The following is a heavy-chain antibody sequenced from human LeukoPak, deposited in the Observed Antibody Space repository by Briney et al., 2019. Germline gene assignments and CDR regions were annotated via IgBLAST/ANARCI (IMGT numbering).Heavy chain of an antibody. V-gene: IGHV4-39*01. J-gene: IGHJ4*02. CDR2: IYYSGST. CDR3: ARGPARTYSSSWRPIDY. Sequence: PSETLSLTCNVSGGSLNSRAYHWGWIRQPPGKGLKWIGSIYYSGSTYYNPSLKSRVTISVDTSKNQFSLKLSSVTAADTAVYYSARGPARTYSSSWRPIDYWGQGTLITVSS. D-gene: IGHD6-13*01. CDR1: GGSLNSRAYH.